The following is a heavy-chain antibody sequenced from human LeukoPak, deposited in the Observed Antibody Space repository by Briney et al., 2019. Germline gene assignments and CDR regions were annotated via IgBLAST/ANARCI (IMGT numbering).Heavy chain of an antibody. V-gene: IGHV1-18*01. J-gene: IGHJ6*02. CDR2: ISAYNGNT. CDR3: ARDSGLTNQELLQDV. D-gene: IGHD2-15*01. Sequence: GASVKVSCKASGYAVTSYGISWVRQAPGQGLEWMGWISAYNGNTNYAQKLQGRVTMTTDTSTSTAYMELRSLRSDDTAVYYCARDSGLTNQELLQDVWGQGTTVTVSS. CDR1: GYAVTSYG.